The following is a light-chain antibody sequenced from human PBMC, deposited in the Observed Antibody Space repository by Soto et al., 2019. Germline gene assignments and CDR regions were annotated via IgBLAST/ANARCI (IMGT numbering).Light chain of an antibody. CDR2: DTS. V-gene: IGLV7-46*01. Sequence: TVVTQEPSLTVSPGGTVTLTCGSSTGAVTSGHYPYWFQQKPGQAPRTLIYDTSNKHSWTPARFSGSLLGGKAALTLSGAQPEDEAEYYCLLFYSGARNWVFGGGTKLTVL. CDR1: TGAVTSGHY. J-gene: IGLJ3*02. CDR3: LLFYSGARNWV.